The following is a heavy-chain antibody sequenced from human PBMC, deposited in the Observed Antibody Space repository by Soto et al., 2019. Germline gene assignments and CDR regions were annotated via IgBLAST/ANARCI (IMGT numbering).Heavy chain of an antibody. CDR2: IYPGDSDT. V-gene: IGHV5-51*01. CDR1: XYSVTSYW. Sequence: GESLKISCKGSXYSVTSYWIGWVRQMPGKGLEWMGIIYPGDSDTRYSPSFQGQVTISADKSISTAYLQWSSLKASDTAIYCARPRGSGRYYYGVDVWGQGTTVTVSS. D-gene: IGHD3-10*01. CDR3: ARPRGSGRYYYGVDV. J-gene: IGHJ6*02.